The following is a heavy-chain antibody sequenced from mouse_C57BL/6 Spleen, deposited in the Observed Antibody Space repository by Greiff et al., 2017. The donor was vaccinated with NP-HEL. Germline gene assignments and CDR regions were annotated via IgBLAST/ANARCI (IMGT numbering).Heavy chain of an antibody. CDR2: IYPGSGNT. J-gene: IGHJ4*01. Sequence: QVQLQQSGAELVRPGASVKLSCKASGYTFTDYYINWVKQRPGQGLEWIARIYPGSGNTYYNEKFKGKATLTAEKSSSTAYMQLSSLTSEDSAVYFGARRGDMAGAMDYWGQGTSVTVSS. CDR3: ARRGDMAGAMDY. CDR1: GYTFTDYY. D-gene: IGHD1-1*02. V-gene: IGHV1-76*01.